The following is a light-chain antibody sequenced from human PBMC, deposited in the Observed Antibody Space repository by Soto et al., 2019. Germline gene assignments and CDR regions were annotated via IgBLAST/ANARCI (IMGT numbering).Light chain of an antibody. CDR3: GSYTSSSTPYV. J-gene: IGLJ1*01. V-gene: IGLV2-14*01. CDR2: DVR. Sequence: QAVVTQPASVSGSPGQSITISCTGTSSDIGSYNYVSWYQQHPGKVPKLMIYDVRNRPSGVSNRFSGSKSGNTASLTISGLQVEDEADYYCGSYTSSSTPYVFGPGTKLTVL. CDR1: SSDIGSYNY.